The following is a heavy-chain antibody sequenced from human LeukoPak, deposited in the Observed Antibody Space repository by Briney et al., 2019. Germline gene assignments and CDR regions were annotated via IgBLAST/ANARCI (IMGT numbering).Heavy chain of an antibody. J-gene: IGHJ5*01. CDR3: VRHDGRGGAPLGAFDS. Sequence: SETLSLTCAVYGGSFSGYYWSWTRQPPGKGLEWIGEINHSGSTNYNPSLKSRATISVVTSKDKFTLQLNSVTAADTAVYYCVRHDGRGGAPLGAFDSWGQGSLVTVSS. V-gene: IGHV4-34*01. CDR1: GGSFSGYY. D-gene: IGHD4/OR15-4a*01. CDR2: INHSGST.